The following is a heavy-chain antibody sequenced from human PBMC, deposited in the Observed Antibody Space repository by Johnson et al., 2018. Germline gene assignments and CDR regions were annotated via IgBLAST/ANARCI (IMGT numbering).Heavy chain of an antibody. CDR1: GFTFSSYS. CDR2: ISSSSSTI. CDR3: ATDIVVVPAADAFDI. D-gene: IGHD2-2*01. Sequence: VQLVESGGGLVQPGGSLRLSCAASGFTFSSYSMNWVRQAPGKGLEWVSYISSSSSTIYYADSVKGRFTISRDNAKNSLYLQMNSLRAEDTAVYYCATDIVVVPAADAFDIWGQGTMVTVSS. J-gene: IGHJ3*02. V-gene: IGHV3-48*01.